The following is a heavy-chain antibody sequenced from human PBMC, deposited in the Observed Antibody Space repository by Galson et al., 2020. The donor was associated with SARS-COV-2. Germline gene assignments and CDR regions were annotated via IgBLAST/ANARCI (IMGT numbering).Heavy chain of an antibody. CDR3: AKDDYGSGSYYSF. Sequence: SPKTYCAASGFTLSSYGMHWVRQAPGKGLEWVAVIPYDGSNKYYADSVKGRFTISRDNSKNTLYLQMNSLRAEDTAVYYCAKDDYGSGSYYSFGGQGTLVTVSS. D-gene: IGHD3-10*01. V-gene: IGHV3-30*18. CDR1: GFTLSSYG. J-gene: IGHJ4*02. CDR2: IPYDGSNK.